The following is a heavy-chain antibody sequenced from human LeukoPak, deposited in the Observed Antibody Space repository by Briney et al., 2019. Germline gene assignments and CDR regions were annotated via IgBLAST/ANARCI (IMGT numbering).Heavy chain of an antibody. CDR2: IWYDGSNK. Sequence: PGGSLRLSCAASGFTFSSYGMHWVRQAPGKGLEWVADIWYDGSNKYYADSVKGRFTISRDNSKNTLYLQMNSLRAEDTAVYYCARHSPYYYDSSGYYFPPFLDYWGQGTLVTVSS. CDR3: ARHSPYYYDSSGYYFPPFLDY. D-gene: IGHD3-22*01. V-gene: IGHV3-33*01. CDR1: GFTFSSYG. J-gene: IGHJ4*02.